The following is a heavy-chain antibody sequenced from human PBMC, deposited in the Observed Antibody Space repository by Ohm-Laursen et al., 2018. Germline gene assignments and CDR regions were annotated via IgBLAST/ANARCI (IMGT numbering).Heavy chain of an antibody. J-gene: IGHJ4*02. CDR2: IKSKSDGGTT. CDR3: AKRDVSNYHCFDS. Sequence: SLRLSCAASGFTFTNAWMSWVRQAPGKGLEWVALIKSKSDGGTTHYAAPVKGRFTISREDSKNTLYLQMNSLRAEDTAVYYCAKRDVSNYHCFDSWGQGTLVTVSS. CDR1: GFTFTNAW. V-gene: IGHV3-15*01. D-gene: IGHD4-11*01.